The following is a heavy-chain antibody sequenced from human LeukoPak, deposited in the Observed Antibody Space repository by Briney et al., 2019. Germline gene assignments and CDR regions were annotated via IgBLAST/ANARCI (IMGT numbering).Heavy chain of an antibody. J-gene: IGHJ4*02. CDR2: INPNSGGT. CDR1: GYTFTGYY. V-gene: IGHV1-2*02. D-gene: IGHD3-10*01. CDR3: ARNKADIHVGGMVDY. Sequence: ASVKVSCKASGYTFTGYYMHWVRQAPGQGLEWMGWINPNSGGTNYAQKFQGRVTMTRDTSISTAYMERSRLRSDDTAVYYCARNKADIHVGGMVDYWGQGTLVTVSS.